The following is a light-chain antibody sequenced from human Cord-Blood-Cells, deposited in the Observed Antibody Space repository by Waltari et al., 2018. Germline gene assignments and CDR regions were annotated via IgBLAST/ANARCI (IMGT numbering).Light chain of an antibody. Sequence: QSALTQPRSVSGSPGQSVTISCTGTSSDVGGYNYVSWYQQHPGQAPKLMIYDFSKRRSWVPVLFFGSKSGDTASLTISGLQAEDEADYYCCSYAGSYTFVVFGGGTKLTVL. J-gene: IGLJ2*01. CDR1: SSDVGGYNY. CDR3: CSYAGSYTFVV. CDR2: DFS. V-gene: IGLV2-11*01.